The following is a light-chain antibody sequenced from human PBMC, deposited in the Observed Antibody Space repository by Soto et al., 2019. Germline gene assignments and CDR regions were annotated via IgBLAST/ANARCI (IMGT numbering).Light chain of an antibody. CDR3: SSYTTSGTLV. CDR2: EVS. CDR1: SSDVGGYNY. Sequence: QSVLAQPASVSGSPGQPITISCTGTSSDVGGYNYVSWYQQHTGKAPKLMIYEVSNRPAGVSNRFSGSKSGNTASLTISGLQAEDEADYYCSSYTTSGTLVFGTGTKSPS. J-gene: IGLJ1*01. V-gene: IGLV2-14*01.